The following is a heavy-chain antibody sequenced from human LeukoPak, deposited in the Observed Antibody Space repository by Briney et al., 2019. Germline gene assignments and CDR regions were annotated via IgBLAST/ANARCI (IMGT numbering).Heavy chain of an antibody. Sequence: GRSLRLSCAASGFSFRRNGMHWVRQAPGKGVEWVAVIWYDGSKKYYADSVKGRFTISRDNSKNTVYLQMNSLRAEDTAVYYCARGGYAHYYGMDVWGQGTTVTVSS. CDR2: IWYDGSKK. CDR1: GFSFRRNG. J-gene: IGHJ6*02. CDR3: ARGGYAHYYGMDV. D-gene: IGHD5-18*01. V-gene: IGHV3-33*01.